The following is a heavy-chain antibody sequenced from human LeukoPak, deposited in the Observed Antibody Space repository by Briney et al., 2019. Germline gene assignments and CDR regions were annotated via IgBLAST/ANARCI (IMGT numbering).Heavy chain of an antibody. CDR3: ARESSSGSLR. D-gene: IGHD6-13*01. V-gene: IGHV4-30-2*01. J-gene: IGHJ4*02. CDR2: IYHSGST. CDR1: GGSISSGGYS. Sequence: SETLSLTCAVSGGSISSGGYSWSWIRQPPGKGLEWIGYIYHSGSTYYNPPLKSRVTISVDRSKNQFSLKLSSVTAADTAVYYCARESSSGSLRWGQGTLVTVSS.